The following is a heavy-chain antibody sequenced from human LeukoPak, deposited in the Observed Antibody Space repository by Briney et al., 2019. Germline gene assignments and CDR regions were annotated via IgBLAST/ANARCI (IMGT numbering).Heavy chain of an antibody. CDR3: ARAPPRYGSGSFHFDF. D-gene: IGHD3-10*01. J-gene: IGHJ4*02. CDR1: GFQFSNYW. CDR2: INWNGGST. Sequence: GGSQRLSCAASGFQFSNYWMTWVRQAPGKGLEWVSGINWNGGSTGYADSVKGRFTISRDNAKNSLYLQMNSLRAEDTALYYCARAPPRYGSGSFHFDFWGQGTLVTVSS. V-gene: IGHV3-20*04.